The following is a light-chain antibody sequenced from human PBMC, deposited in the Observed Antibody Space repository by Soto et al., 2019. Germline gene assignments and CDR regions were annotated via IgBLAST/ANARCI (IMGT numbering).Light chain of an antibody. Sequence: EIVLTQSPATLSLSPGERATLSCRASQSVSSFLAWYQQKPGQAPRLLIYDASNRATGIPARFSGSGSGTDFTLTISSLELEDFAVYYCQQRSTYFGGGTNVEIK. J-gene: IGKJ4*01. CDR1: QSVSSF. CDR3: QQRSTY. CDR2: DAS. V-gene: IGKV3-11*01.